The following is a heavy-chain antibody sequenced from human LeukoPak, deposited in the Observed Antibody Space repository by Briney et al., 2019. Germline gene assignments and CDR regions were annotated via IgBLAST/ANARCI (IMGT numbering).Heavy chain of an antibody. V-gene: IGHV1-2*02. CDR2: INPSNGDT. CDR3: TRDCGSDCYSLDY. D-gene: IGHD2-21*02. CDR1: GYTFSGYY. J-gene: IGHJ4*02. Sequence: ASVKVSCKASGYTFSGYYMHWLRQAPGQGLEWMCWINPSNGDTNYAQKFQGRVTMTRDTSISTAYMELSRLRSDDTAVYYCTRDCGSDCYSLDYWGQGTLVTVSS.